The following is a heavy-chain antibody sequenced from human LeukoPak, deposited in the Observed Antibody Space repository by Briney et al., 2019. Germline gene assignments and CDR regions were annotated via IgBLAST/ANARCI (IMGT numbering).Heavy chain of an antibody. CDR1: GFTFSSYA. CDR2: ISGSGDNT. CDR3: AKKSFSSASCYEDV. D-gene: IGHD2-2*01. Sequence: GGSLRLSCAASGFTFSSYAMSWVRQAPGKGLEWVLAISGSGDNTHDTDSVKGRFTISRDNSKNTQYLQMNSLRAEDTAVYYCAKKSFSSASCYEDVWGKGTTVTV. V-gene: IGHV3-23*01. J-gene: IGHJ6*03.